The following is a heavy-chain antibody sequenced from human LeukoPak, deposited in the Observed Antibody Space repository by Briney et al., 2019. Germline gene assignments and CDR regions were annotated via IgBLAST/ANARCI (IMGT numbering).Heavy chain of an antibody. V-gene: IGHV3-15*01. Sequence: GSLRLSCAASGFTFSNAWMSWVRQAPGKGLEWVGRIKSKTDGGTTDYAAPVKGRFTISRDDSKNTLYLQMNSLKTEDTAVYYCATEEAAATYFDYWGQGTLVTVSS. D-gene: IGHD2-15*01. CDR3: ATEEAAATYFDY. CDR1: GFTFSNAW. J-gene: IGHJ4*02. CDR2: IKSKTDGGTT.